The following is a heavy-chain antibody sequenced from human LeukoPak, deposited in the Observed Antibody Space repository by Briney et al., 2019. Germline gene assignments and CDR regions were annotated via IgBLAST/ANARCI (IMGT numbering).Heavy chain of an antibody. CDR1: GFTFSTYA. Sequence: GGSLRLPCAASGFTFSTYAMYWVRRTPGKGLEYVSVISGNGVSTHYATSVKGRFTISRDNSKNTPYLQMGSLRAEDMAVYYCARDASDIVVVPAAVGPFDLWGQGTLVTVSS. CDR3: ARDASDIVVVPAAVGPFDL. CDR2: ISGNGVST. D-gene: IGHD2-2*01. V-gene: IGHV3-64*01. J-gene: IGHJ4*02.